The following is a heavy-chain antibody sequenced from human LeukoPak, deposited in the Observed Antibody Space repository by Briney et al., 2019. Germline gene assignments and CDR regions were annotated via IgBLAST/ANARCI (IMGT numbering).Heavy chain of an antibody. CDR3: AREIYCSASSCTGGVFDI. Sequence: HPGGSLRLSCAASGFTVSSNYMSWVRQAPGKGLEWVSVIYSGGRIYYADSVKGRFTISRDNSKNTLYLQMNSLRVEDTAVYYCAREIYCSASSCTGGVFDIWGQGTMVTVSS. CDR2: IYSGGRI. V-gene: IGHV3-53*01. J-gene: IGHJ3*02. D-gene: IGHD2-15*01. CDR1: GFTVSSNY.